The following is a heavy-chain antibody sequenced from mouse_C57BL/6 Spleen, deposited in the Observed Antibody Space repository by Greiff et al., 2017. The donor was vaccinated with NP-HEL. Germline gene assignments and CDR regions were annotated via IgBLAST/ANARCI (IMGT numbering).Heavy chain of an antibody. V-gene: IGHV14-2*01. CDR1: GFNIKAYY. CDR3: ARSNDYDNY. CDR2: IDPEDGET. J-gene: IGHJ2*01. Sequence: EVQLQQSGAELVKPGASVKLSCTASGFNIKAYYMHWVKQRTEPGLEWIGRIDPEDGETKYAPTFQGKATITADPSSNTAYLQLSSLTSEDTAVYYCARSNDYDNYWGQGTTLTVSS. D-gene: IGHD2-4*01.